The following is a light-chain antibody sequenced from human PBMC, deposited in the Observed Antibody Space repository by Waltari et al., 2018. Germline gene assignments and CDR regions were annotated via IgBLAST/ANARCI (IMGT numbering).Light chain of an antibody. Sequence: ELVLTHSPGTLSLSPGESATLPCRASQSVSSSYLAWYQQKPGQAPRLLIYGASSRATGNPDRFSGSGSGTDFTLTISRLEPEDFAVYYCQQYGSSQAWTFGQGTKVEIK. CDR2: GAS. J-gene: IGKJ1*01. CDR3: QQYGSSQAWT. CDR1: QSVSSSY. V-gene: IGKV3-20*01.